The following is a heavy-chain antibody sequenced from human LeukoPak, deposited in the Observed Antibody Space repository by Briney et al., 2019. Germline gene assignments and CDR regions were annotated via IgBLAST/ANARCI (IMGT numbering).Heavy chain of an antibody. CDR3: ARVGGYYDSSGYSDAFDI. CDR1: GGSISSGSYY. CDR2: IYTSGST. J-gene: IGHJ3*02. Sequence: SETLSLTCTVSGGSISSGSYYWSWIRQPAGKGLEWIGRIYTSGSTNYNPSLKSRVTISVDTSKNQFSLKLSPVTAADTAVYYCARVGGYYDSSGYSDAFDIWGQGTMVTVSS. V-gene: IGHV4-61*02. D-gene: IGHD3-22*01.